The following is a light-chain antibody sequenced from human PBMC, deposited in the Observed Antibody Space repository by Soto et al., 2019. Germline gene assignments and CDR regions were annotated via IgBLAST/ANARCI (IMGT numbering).Light chain of an antibody. CDR2: GAS. V-gene: IGKV1-5*01. CDR3: QQSNNYPWT. Sequence: DVQMTQSPSTLSASVGDRVTITCRASQSVSSWLAWYQQKPGKAPKLLIYGASSSESGVPSRFSGSGSGTEFTLTISSLQPDDSATYYCQQSNNYPWTFGQGTKVEIK. J-gene: IGKJ1*01. CDR1: QSVSSW.